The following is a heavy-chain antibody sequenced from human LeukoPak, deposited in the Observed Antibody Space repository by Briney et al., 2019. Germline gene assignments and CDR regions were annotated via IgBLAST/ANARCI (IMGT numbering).Heavy chain of an antibody. CDR2: IRYDGSNK. J-gene: IGHJ6*03. V-gene: IGHV3-30*02. D-gene: IGHD2-2*01. CDR3: ASSAGDIVVVPAAINYYYMDV. CDR1: GFTFSSYG. Sequence: GGSLRLSCAASGFTFSSYGMHWVRQAPGKGLEWVAFIRYDGSNKYYADSVKGRFTISRDNSRNTLYLQMKSLRSEDTAVYYCASSAGDIVVVPAAINYYYMDVWGKGTTVTVSS.